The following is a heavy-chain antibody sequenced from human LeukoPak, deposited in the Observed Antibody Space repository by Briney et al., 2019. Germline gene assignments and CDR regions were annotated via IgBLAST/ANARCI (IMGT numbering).Heavy chain of an antibody. CDR2: INIDGSST. V-gene: IGHV3-74*01. D-gene: IGHD6-19*01. CDR1: GFTFSSYW. Sequence: GGSLRLSCAASGFTFSSYWMHWVRQAPGKGLVWVSCINIDGSSTSYADSVKGRFTISRDNAKNTLYLQMNSLRAEDTAVYYCAREGPYSSRVPFDYWGQGTLVTVSS. CDR3: AREGPYSSRVPFDY. J-gene: IGHJ4*02.